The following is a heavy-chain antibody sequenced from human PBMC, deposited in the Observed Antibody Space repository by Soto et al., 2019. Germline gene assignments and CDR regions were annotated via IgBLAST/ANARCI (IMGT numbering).Heavy chain of an antibody. Sequence: QVQLQESGPGLVKPSETLSLTCTVSGGSLSPYYWSWVRQPPGKGLEWIGYIHYSGSTYFNPSLKSRVTMSLDMSSNQWSLHLKSVTAADTAVDYCARESAGAHKNNWFDPWGQGTLVTVSS. CDR3: ARESAGAHKNNWFDP. V-gene: IGHV4-59*01. CDR2: IHYSGST. CDR1: GGSLSPYY. J-gene: IGHJ5*02.